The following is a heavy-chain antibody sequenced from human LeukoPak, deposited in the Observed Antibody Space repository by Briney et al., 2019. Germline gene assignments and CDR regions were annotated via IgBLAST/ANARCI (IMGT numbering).Heavy chain of an antibody. CDR2: FYYSGST. CDR3: ARDLSSGWKEFDY. V-gene: IGHV4-39*07. CDR1: GGSISSSSYY. J-gene: IGHJ4*02. D-gene: IGHD6-19*01. Sequence: SETLSLTCTVSGGSISSSSYYWGWIRQPPGKGLEWIGSFYYSGSTYYNPSLKSRVTISVDKSKNQFSLKLSSVTAADTAVYYCARDLSSGWKEFDYWGQGTLVTVSS.